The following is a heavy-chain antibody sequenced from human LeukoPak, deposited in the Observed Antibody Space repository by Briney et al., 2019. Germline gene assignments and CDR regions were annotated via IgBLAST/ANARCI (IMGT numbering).Heavy chain of an antibody. CDR1: GGPIASTSYY. CDR3: ARDKGRYSYGREEYFDL. V-gene: IGHV4-39*07. D-gene: IGHD5-18*01. Sequence: SETLSLTCTVSGGPIASTSYYWGWIRQPPGKGLEWIGNIYFSGSTYFNPSLKSRVTISVDTSKNQFSLKLSSVTAADTAVYYCARDKGRYSYGREEYFDLWGRGTLVTVSS. CDR2: IYFSGST. J-gene: IGHJ2*01.